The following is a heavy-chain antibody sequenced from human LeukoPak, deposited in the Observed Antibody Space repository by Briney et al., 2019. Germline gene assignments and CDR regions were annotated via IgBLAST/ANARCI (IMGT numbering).Heavy chain of an antibody. V-gene: IGHV4-59*12. CDR3: ARKGYDFWSGMNWFDP. Sequence: SETLSLTCTVSGGSISSYYWSWIRQPPGKGLEWIGYIYYSGSTNYNPSLKSRVTISVDTSKNQFSLKLSSVTAADTAVYYCARKGYDFWSGMNWFDPWGQGTLVTVSS. CDR2: IYYSGST. CDR1: GGSISSYY. D-gene: IGHD3-3*01. J-gene: IGHJ5*02.